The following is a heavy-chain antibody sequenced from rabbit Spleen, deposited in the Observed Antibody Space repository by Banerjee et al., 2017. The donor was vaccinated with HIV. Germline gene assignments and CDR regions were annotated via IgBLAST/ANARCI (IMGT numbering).Heavy chain of an antibody. CDR2: IYFGSSDIT. V-gene: IGHV1S40*01. J-gene: IGHJ4*01. D-gene: IGHD7-1*01. CDR1: GFSFSSGYS. CDR3: ARTGGGTGAGLYL. Sequence: QSLEESGGDLVQPEGSLTLTCTASGFSFSSGYSICWVRQAPGKGLEWIACIYFGSSDITYYASWAKGRFTVTRSTSLDTVTLQVTSLTAADTATYLCARTGGGTGAGLYLWGQGTLVTVS.